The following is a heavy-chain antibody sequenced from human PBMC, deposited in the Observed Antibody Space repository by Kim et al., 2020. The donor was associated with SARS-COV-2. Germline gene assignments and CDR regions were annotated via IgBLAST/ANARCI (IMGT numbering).Heavy chain of an antibody. CDR1: GFTFSSYA. CDR2: ISGSGGST. J-gene: IGHJ3*02. V-gene: IGHV3-23*01. Sequence: GGSLRLSCAASGFTFSSYAMSWVRQAPGKGLEWVSAISGSGGSTYYADSVKGRFTISRDNSKNTLYLQMNSLRAEDTAVYYCAETGGWLSIINEDAFDIWGQGTMVTVSS. CDR3: AETGGWLSIINEDAFDI. D-gene: IGHD3-22*01.